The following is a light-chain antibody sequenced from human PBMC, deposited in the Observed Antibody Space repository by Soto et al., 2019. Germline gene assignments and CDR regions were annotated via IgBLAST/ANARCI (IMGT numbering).Light chain of an antibody. CDR3: SSYTSGSTLVV. V-gene: IGLV2-14*03. Sequence: QSALTQPASVSGSPGQSIAISCTGTSSDIGGYSDVSWYQQHPGKAPKLIIYDVTNRPSGVSNRFSGSKSGNTASLTISGLQAEDEADYYCSSYTSGSTLVVFGGGTKVTVL. CDR1: SSDIGGYSD. CDR2: DVT. J-gene: IGLJ2*01.